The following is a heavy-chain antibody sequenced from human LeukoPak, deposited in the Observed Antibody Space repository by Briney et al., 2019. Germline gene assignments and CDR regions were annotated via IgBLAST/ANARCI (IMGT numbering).Heavy chain of an antibody. J-gene: IGHJ4*02. CDR3: ARDQGDSSGYYYSPLDY. CDR1: GFTFSSYW. D-gene: IGHD3-22*01. V-gene: IGHV3-74*01. CDR2: INSDGSST. Sequence: PGGSLRLSCAASGFTFSSYWMHWVRQAPGKGLVWVSRINSDGSSTSYADSVKGRSTISRDNAKNTLYLQMNSLRAEDTAVYYCARDQGDSSGYYYSPLDYWGQGTLVTVSS.